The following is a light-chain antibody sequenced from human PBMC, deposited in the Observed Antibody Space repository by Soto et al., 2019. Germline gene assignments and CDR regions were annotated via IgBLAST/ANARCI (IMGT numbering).Light chain of an antibody. CDR1: QTVSKNY. Sequence: EIVLTQSPVTLSLSPGEGATLSCRASQTVSKNYLAWYQQKAGQAPRLVIYAASTRATGIPDRFSGSGSGTDFTLTISRLEPEHFAVFYCQQYAVSPITFGQGTRLEIK. V-gene: IGKV3-20*01. J-gene: IGKJ5*01. CDR3: QQYAVSPIT. CDR2: AAS.